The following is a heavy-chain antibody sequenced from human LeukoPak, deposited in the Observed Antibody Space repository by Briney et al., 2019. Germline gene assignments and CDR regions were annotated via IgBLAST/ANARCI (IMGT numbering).Heavy chain of an antibody. J-gene: IGHJ4*02. CDR2: IIPIFGTA. D-gene: IGHD6-13*01. CDR3: ATALRAQLVPDY. CDR1: GGTFSSYA. V-gene: IGHV1-69*13. Sequence: SVKVSCTASGGTFSSYAISWVRQAPGQGLEWMGGIIPIFGTANYAQKFQGRVTITADESTSTAYMELSSLRSEDTAVYYCATALRAQLVPDYWGQGTLVTVSS.